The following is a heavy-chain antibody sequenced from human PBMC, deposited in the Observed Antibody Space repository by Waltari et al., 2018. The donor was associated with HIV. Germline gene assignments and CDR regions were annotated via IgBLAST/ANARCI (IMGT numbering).Heavy chain of an antibody. D-gene: IGHD5-12*01. Sequence: EVQLVESGGGLVKPGGSLRLSCAALGFTFGGHTMNWVRQAPGKGLELVSSISISGTYIYYVDSVQGRFTISRDNAKNSLYLQMNSLRVEDTAIYYCAKVDTHGYLPYNWGQGTLVTVSS. CDR2: ISISGTYI. CDR3: AKVDTHGYLPYN. V-gene: IGHV3-21*01. J-gene: IGHJ4*02. CDR1: GFTFGGHT.